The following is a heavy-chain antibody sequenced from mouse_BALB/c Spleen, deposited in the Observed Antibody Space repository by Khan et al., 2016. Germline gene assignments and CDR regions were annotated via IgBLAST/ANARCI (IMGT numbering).Heavy chain of an antibody. CDR1: GFTFSNYW. CDR2: FRLKSNNYAT. J-gene: IGHJ1*01. CDR3: TRDGCFDG. Sequence: EVKLEESGGGLVQPGGSMKLSCVASGFTFSNYWMNWVRQSPAKGLEWVAEFRLKSNNYATHYAESVKGRFTISRDDYQSSVYLQMNNLRAEDTGIYYCTRDGCFDGWGAGTTVTVSS. V-gene: IGHV6-6*02.